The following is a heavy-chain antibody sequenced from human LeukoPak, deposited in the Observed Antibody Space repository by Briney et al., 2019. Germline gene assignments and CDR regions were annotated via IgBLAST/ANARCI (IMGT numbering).Heavy chain of an antibody. Sequence: SETLSLTCTVSGGSISSYYWSWIRQPPGKGLEWIGYIYYSGSTNYNPSLKSRVTISVDTSKNHCSLKLSSVTAADTAVYYCARLPIGYYYYMDVWGKGTTVTVSS. V-gene: IGHV4-59*01. CDR3: ARLPIGYYYYMDV. CDR2: IYYSGST. CDR1: GGSISSYY. J-gene: IGHJ6*03.